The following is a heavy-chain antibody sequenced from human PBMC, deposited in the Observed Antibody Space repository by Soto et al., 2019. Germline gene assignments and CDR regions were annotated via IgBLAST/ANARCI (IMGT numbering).Heavy chain of an antibody. CDR3: AKGRGGSGSLTPRVDF. V-gene: IGHV3-23*01. Sequence: EVQLLESGGGLVQPWGSLRLSCAASRFTFNNYAMTWVRQAPGKGLEWVSAISGGGDTTSYADSVKGRFTVSRDGSKNTLYLQMSSLRAEDTALYCCAKGRGGSGSLTPRVDFWGQGTLVTVSS. CDR2: ISGGGDTT. D-gene: IGHD3-10*01. J-gene: IGHJ4*02. CDR1: RFTFNNYA.